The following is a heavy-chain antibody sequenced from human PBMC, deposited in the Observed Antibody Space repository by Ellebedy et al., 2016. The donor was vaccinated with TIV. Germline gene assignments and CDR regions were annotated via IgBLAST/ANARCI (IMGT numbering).Heavy chain of an antibody. CDR2: IYYSGTT. D-gene: IGHD6-19*01. CDR1: GGSINNYY. J-gene: IGHJ4*02. CDR3: ARFGIEVSADKVRHYLDF. V-gene: IGHV4-59*12. Sequence: MPSETLSLTCTVSGGSINNYYWGWFRQPPGKGLQRIGYIYYSGTTDYIPSLKSRVSISVDTSKNQFSLRLSTVTAADTAVYYCARFGIEVSADKVRHYLDFWGQGTLVTVSS.